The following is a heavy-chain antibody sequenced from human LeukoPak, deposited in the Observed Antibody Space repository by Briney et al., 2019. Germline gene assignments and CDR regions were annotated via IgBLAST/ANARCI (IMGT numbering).Heavy chain of an antibody. CDR1: GFTFSNYW. Sequence: SGGSLRLSCAASGFTFSNYWISWVRQAPGKGLEWVANIKRDGSERYYVDSVKGRFTISKDNAKNSLFLQMNNLRVEDTAVYYCARGWECDYWGQGTLVTVSS. CDR2: IKRDGSER. J-gene: IGHJ4*02. V-gene: IGHV3-7*05. CDR3: ARGWECDY. D-gene: IGHD1-26*01.